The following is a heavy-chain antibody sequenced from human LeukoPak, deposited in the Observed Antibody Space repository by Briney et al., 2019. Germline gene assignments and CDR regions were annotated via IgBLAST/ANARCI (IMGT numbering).Heavy chain of an antibody. J-gene: IGHJ5*02. CDR1: GGYLSIGNHH. V-gene: IGHV4-61*10. CDR2: ISLSGST. D-gene: IGHD6-13*01. Sequence: PETLSPTCTVSGGYLSIGNHHSSGIRQPAGKGLEWIGLISLSGSTHYNPSLTSRVTISVDTSKIPFSLQLSSVTAADTAVYYCARAGGSSWYGPLIVDPKSYNWFDPWGQGTLVTVFS. CDR3: ARAGGSSWYGPLIVDPKSYNWFDP.